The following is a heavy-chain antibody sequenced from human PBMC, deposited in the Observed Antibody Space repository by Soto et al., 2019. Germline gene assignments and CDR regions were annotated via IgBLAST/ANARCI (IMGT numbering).Heavy chain of an antibody. D-gene: IGHD3-9*01. V-gene: IGHV3-30*18. Sequence: GGSLRLSCAASGFTFSSYGMHWVRQAPGKGLEWVAVISYDGSNKYYADSVKGRFTISRDNSKNTLYLQMNSLRAEDTAVYYCANSGEYYDILTGYYLDXWGQGTLVTVSS. CDR3: ANSGEYYDILTGYYLDX. CDR2: ISYDGSNK. CDR1: GFTFSSYG. J-gene: IGHJ4*02.